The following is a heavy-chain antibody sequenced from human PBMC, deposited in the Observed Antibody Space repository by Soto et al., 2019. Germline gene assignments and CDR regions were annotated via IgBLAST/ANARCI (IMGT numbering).Heavy chain of an antibody. V-gene: IGHV1-8*01. CDR3: ARGYDRVPRFGYYYYMDV. CDR1: GYTFTSYD. CDR2: MNPNSGNT. D-gene: IGHD3-22*01. Sequence: ASVKVSCKASGYTFTSYDINWVRQATGQGLEWMGWMNPNSGNTGYAQKFQGRVTMTRNTSISTAYMELSSLRSEDTAVYYCARGYDRVPRFGYYYYMDVWGKGTTVTVSS. J-gene: IGHJ6*03.